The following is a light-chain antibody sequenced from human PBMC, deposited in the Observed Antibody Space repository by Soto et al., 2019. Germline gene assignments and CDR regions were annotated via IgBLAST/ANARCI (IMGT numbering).Light chain of an antibody. CDR1: SSNIGAGYD. CDR3: QSYASSLSVLCV. Sequence: QSVLTQPPSVSGAPGQRVTISCTGSSSNIGAGYDVHWYQQLPGTAPKLLIYGNSNRPSGVPDRFSGSKSGTSASLAITGLQAEDEADYYCQSYASSLSVLCVFGTGTKLTVL. J-gene: IGLJ1*01. V-gene: IGLV1-40*01. CDR2: GNS.